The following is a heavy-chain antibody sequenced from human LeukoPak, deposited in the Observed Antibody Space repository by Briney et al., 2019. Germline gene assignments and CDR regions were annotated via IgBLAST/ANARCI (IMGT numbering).Heavy chain of an antibody. CDR3: ARVSSTVTTYFDI. D-gene: IGHD4-17*01. CDR2: ISSSGSTI. CDR1: GFTFSDYY. V-gene: IGHV3-11*01. Sequence: PGGSLRLSCAASGFTFSDYYMSWIRQAPGKGLEWVSYISSSGSTIYYADSVKGRFTISRDNAKNSLYLQMNSLRAEDTAVYYCARVSSTVTTYFDIWGQGTMVTVSS. J-gene: IGHJ3*02.